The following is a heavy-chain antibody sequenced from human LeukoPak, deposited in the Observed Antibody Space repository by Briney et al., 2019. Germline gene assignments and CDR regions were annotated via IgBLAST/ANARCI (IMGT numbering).Heavy chain of an antibody. D-gene: IGHD1-14*01. CDR1: GGTFSSYA. CDR3: ARVRAAGRTRDAFDI. Sequence: SVKVSCKASGGTFSSYAITWVRQAPGQGLEWMGGISPIFGTANYAQKFQGRVTLTTDKSTSTAYMDLSSLRSEDTAVYYCARVRAAGRTRDAFDIWGQGTMVTVSS. V-gene: IGHV1-69*05. J-gene: IGHJ3*02. CDR2: ISPIFGTA.